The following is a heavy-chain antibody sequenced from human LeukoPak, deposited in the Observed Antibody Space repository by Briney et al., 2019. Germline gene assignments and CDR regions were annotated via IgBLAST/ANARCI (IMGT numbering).Heavy chain of an antibody. Sequence: SETLSLTCTVSGGSINNSSSDYWAWIRQPPGKGLERIGNIYYTGSTYYTSSLKSRVTMSVDTSKNVFSLTLKSLTSAHTAVYYCARHLEYTTSGKAFDVWGQGTLVSVSS. V-gene: IGHV4-39*01. CDR3: ARHLEYTTSGKAFDV. D-gene: IGHD3-3*01. J-gene: IGHJ3*01. CDR2: IYYTGST. CDR1: GGSINNSSSDY.